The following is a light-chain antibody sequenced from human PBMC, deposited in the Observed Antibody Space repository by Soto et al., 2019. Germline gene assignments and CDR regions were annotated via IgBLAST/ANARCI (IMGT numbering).Light chain of an antibody. CDR2: DAS. V-gene: IGKV1-33*01. CDR3: QQYEDRPLT. Sequence: DVQMTQSPSSLSASVGDRVIITCKANQSIANFLNWFQHKPGEAPKLLISDASHLELGVPSRFRVSQSGTDFVFDISNPQSEDVVTYFGQQYEDRPLTVGGGTKVDI. J-gene: IGKJ4*01. CDR1: QSIANF.